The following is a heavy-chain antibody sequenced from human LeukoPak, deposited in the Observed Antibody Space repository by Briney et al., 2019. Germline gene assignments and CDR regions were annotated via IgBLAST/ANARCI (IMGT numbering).Heavy chain of an antibody. CDR2: INPSGGST. V-gene: IGHV1-46*01. CDR3: ARDSAPAYYYDSSGYYPELGY. CDR1: GYPFINYD. J-gene: IGHJ4*02. Sequence: ASVKVSCKASGYPFINYDIKWVRQATGQGLEWMGIINPSGGSTSYAQKFQGRVTMTRDMSTSTVYMELSSLRSEDTAVYYCARDSAPAYYYDSSGYYPELGYWGQGTLVTVSS. D-gene: IGHD3-22*01.